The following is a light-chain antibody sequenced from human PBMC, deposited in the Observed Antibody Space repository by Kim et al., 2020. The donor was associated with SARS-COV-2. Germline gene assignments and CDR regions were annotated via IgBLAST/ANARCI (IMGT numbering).Light chain of an antibody. CDR2: EVS. CDR1: SSDVGSYNL. CDR3: CSYAGSSTFVV. V-gene: IGLV2-23*02. J-gene: IGLJ2*01. Sequence: QPASVSGSPGQSITISCTGTSSDVGSYNLVSWYQQHPGKAPKLMIYEVSKRPSGVSNRFSGSKSGNTASLTISGLQAEDEADYYCCSYAGSSTFVVFGGGTKLTVL.